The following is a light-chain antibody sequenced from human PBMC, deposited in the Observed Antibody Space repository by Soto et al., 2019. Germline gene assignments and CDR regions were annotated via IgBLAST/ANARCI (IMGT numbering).Light chain of an antibody. CDR1: SSNIGSNT. CDR3: ASWDDSLNGPV. J-gene: IGLJ3*02. CDR2: TNN. Sequence: QSVLTQPPSASGTPGQRVTISCSGSSSNIGSNTVNWYQQLPGTAAKLLIYTNNQRPSGVPDRFSGSKSGTSASLASSGLQSEGEADYYCASWDDSLNGPVFGGGTKVTVL. V-gene: IGLV1-44*01.